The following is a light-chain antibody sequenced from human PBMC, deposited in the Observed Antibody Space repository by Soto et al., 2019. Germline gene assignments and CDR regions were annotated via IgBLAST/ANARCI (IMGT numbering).Light chain of an antibody. J-gene: IGLJ1*01. CDR1: SSDVGSYNR. Sequence: QSVLNQPASGSGAPGGAVAISCTGTSSDVGSYNRVSWYQQPPGTAPKLMIYDVSNRPSGVPDRFSGSKSGNTASLTISGLQAEDEADYYCSSYTTSSTYVFGTGTKVTVL. CDR2: DVS. CDR3: SSYTTSSTYV. V-gene: IGLV2-18*02.